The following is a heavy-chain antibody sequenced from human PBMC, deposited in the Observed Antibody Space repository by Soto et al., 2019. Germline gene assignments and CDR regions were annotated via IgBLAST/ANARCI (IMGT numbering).Heavy chain of an antibody. CDR2: ISSSSSTI. CDR3: AKDLGPTDYDYGDYSVYYYGMDV. CDR1: GFTFSSYS. J-gene: IGHJ6*02. Sequence: PGGSLRLSCAASGFTFSSYSMNWVRQAPGKGLEWVSYISSSSSTIYYADSVKGRFTISRDNSKNTLYLQMNSLRAEDTAVYYCAKDLGPTDYDYGDYSVYYYGMDVWGQGTTVTVSS. D-gene: IGHD4-17*01. V-gene: IGHV3-48*01.